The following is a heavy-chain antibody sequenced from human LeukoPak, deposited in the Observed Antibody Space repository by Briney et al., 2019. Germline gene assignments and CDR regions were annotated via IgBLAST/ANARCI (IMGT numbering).Heavy chain of an antibody. CDR2: IYTSGST. CDR1: GGSFSGYY. Sequence: SETLSLTCAVYGGSFSGYYWSWIRQPAGKGLEWIGRIYTSGSTNYNPSLKSRVTMSVDTSKNQFSLKLSSVTAADTAVYYCARDWSNYYYYYGMDVWGQGTTVTVSS. D-gene: IGHD3-3*01. CDR3: ARDWSNYYYYYGMDV. V-gene: IGHV4-4*07. J-gene: IGHJ6*02.